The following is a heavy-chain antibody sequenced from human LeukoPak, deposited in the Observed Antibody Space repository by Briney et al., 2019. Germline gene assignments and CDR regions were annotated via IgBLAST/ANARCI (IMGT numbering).Heavy chain of an antibody. CDR2: INHSGST. CDR1: GESFSGYY. D-gene: IGHD3-22*01. V-gene: IGHV4-34*01. J-gene: IGHJ4*02. Sequence: SETLSLTCAVYGESFSGYYWSWIRQPPGKGLEWIGEINHSGSTNYNPSLKSRVTISVDTSKNQFSLKLSSVTAADTAVYYCARAPLYYYDSSGYVDYWGQGTLVTVSS. CDR3: ARAPLYYYDSSGYVDY.